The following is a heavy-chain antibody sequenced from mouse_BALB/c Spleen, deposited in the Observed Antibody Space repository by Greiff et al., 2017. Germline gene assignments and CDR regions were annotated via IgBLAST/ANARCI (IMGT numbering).Heavy chain of an antibody. Sequence: EVQRVESGGGLVKPGGSLKLSCAASGFTFSDYYMYWVRQTPEKRLEWVATISDGGSYTYYPDSVKGRFTISRDNAKNNLYLQMSSLKSEDTAMYYCAREGGGAMDYWGQGTSVTVSS. CDR1: GFTFSDYY. J-gene: IGHJ4*01. CDR2: ISDGGSYT. V-gene: IGHV5-4*02. CDR3: AREGGGAMDY.